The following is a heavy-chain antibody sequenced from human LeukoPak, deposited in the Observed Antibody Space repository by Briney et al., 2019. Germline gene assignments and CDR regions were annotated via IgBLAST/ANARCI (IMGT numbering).Heavy chain of an antibody. CDR3: ARDETIWSTLDY. J-gene: IGHJ4*02. CDR2: IYYSGST. Sequence: SETLSLTCTVSGGSISSSSYYWGWIRQPPGKGLEWIGSIYYSGSTYYNPSLKSRVTISVDTSKNQFSLKLSSVTAADTAVYYCARDETIWSTLDYWGQGTLVTVSS. D-gene: IGHD3-3*01. V-gene: IGHV4-39*07. CDR1: GGSISSSSYY.